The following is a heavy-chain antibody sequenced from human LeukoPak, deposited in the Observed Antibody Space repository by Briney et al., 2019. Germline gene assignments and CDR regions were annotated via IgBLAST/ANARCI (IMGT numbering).Heavy chain of an antibody. CDR1: GFTFSSYS. V-gene: IGHV3-21*01. Sequence: PGGSLRLSCAASGFTFSSYSMNWVRQAPGKGLEWVSSISSNSTYIYYADSLKGRFTISRDNAKNSLYLQMNSLRAEDTAVYYCARVRPCTTATCYRWFDPWGQGTLVTVSS. CDR2: ISSNSTYI. J-gene: IGHJ5*02. D-gene: IGHD2-2*01. CDR3: ARVRPCTTATCYRWFDP.